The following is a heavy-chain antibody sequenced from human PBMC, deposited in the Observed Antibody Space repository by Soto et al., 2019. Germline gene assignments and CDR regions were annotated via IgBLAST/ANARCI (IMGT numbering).Heavy chain of an antibody. CDR3: ARGGYSSGWYSFDY. D-gene: IGHD6-19*01. Sequence: GGSLRLSCAASGFTFSSYAMSWVRQAPGKGLEWVSAISGSGGSTYYADSVKGRFTISRDNSKNTLYLQMNSLRAEDTTVYYCARGGYSSGWYSFDYWGQGTLVTVSS. CDR2: ISGSGGST. J-gene: IGHJ4*02. V-gene: IGHV3-23*01. CDR1: GFTFSSYA.